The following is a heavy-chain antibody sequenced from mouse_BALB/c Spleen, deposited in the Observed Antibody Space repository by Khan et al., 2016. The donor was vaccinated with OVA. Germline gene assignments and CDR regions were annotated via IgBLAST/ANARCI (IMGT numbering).Heavy chain of an antibody. CDR2: IWSDGST. V-gene: IGHV2-6-1*01. J-gene: IGHJ4*01. D-gene: IGHD2-10*01. Sequence: VELVESGPGLVAPSQSLSITCTISGFSLTDYGVHWVRQPPGRGLEWLVVIWSDGSTTYNSALKSRMSIIKDKSKSQIFLKMNSHQTDETAMYYCARQPYYHYYIMDYWGQGTSVTVSS. CDR1: GFSLTDYG. CDR3: ARQPYYHYYIMDY.